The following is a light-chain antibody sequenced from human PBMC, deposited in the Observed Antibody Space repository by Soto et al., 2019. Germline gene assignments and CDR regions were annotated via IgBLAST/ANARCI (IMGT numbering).Light chain of an antibody. CDR2: EVT. J-gene: IGLJ1*01. CDR3: SSYTTSTTYV. CDR1: SSDVGGHNY. V-gene: IGLV2-14*01. Sequence: QSALTQPASVSGSPGQSITISCTGTSSDVGGHNYVSWYQQHPGKAPRLMIYEVTYRPSGVSNRFSGSKSGNTASLTISGLQAEDEADYYCSSYTTSTTYVFGTGTKLTVL.